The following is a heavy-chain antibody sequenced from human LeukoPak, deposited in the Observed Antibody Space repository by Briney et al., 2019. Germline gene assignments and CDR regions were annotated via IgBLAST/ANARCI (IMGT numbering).Heavy chain of an antibody. V-gene: IGHV4-4*09. Sequence: LDWIGYIYTSGSTNYNLSLKSRVTISVDTSKNQFSLKLRSVTAEDTAVYYCARGPMNFDAFDIWGQGTMVTVSS. D-gene: IGHD3-22*01. CDR2: IYTSGST. J-gene: IGHJ3*02. CDR3: ARGPMNFDAFDI.